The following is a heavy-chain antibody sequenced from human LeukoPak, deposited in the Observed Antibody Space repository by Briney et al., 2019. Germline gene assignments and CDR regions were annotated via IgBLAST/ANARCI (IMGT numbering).Heavy chain of an antibody. CDR3: ARGRAVVVPAATRGYYYYMDV. J-gene: IGHJ6*03. Sequence: SETLSLTCTVSGGSISSSSYYWGWIRQPPGKGLEWIGSIYYSGSTYYNPSLKSRVTISVDTSKNQFSLKLSSVTAADTAVYYCARGRAVVVPAATRGYYYYMDVWGKGTTVTVSS. V-gene: IGHV4-39*01. CDR2: IYYSGST. D-gene: IGHD2-2*01. CDR1: GGSISSSSYY.